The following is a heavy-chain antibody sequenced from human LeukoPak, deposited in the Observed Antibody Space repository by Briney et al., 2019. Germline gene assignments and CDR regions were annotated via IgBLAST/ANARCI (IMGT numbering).Heavy chain of an antibody. Sequence: SETLSLTCAVYGGSFSGYYWSWIRQPPGKGLEWIGEINHSGSTNYNPSLKSRVTISVDTSKNQFSLKLSSVTAADTAVYYCARRGIGKKANGYFDYWGQGTLVTVSS. CDR2: INHSGST. J-gene: IGHJ4*02. V-gene: IGHV4-34*01. CDR3: ARRGIGKKANGYFDY. D-gene: IGHD1-1*01. CDR1: GGSFSGYY.